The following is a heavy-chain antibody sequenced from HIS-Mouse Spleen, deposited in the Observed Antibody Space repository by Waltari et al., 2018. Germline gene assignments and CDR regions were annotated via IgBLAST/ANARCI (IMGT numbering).Heavy chain of an antibody. J-gene: IGHJ2*01. V-gene: IGHV4-39*07. CDR2: IYYSGST. CDR1: GGSISSLIYS. Sequence: QLQLQESGPGLVKPSETLSLTCTVSGGSISSLIYSWRWIRKPPGKGLEWIGSIYYSGSTYYNPALKSRVTISVDTSKNQFSLKLSSVTAADTAVYYCAREIPYSSSWYDWYFDLWGRGTLVTVSS. CDR3: AREIPYSSSWYDWYFDL. D-gene: IGHD6-13*01.